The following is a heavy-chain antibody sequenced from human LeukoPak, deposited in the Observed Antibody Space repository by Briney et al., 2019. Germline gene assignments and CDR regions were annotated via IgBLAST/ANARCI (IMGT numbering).Heavy chain of an antibody. Sequence: ASVKVSCTSSGYTFTSYGISWVRQAPGQGLEWMGWISAYNGNTNYAQKLQGRVTMTTDTSTSTAYMELRSLRSDDTAVYYCARMEGGEDWFDPWGQGTLVTVSS. CDR2: ISAYNGNT. D-gene: IGHD2-21*01. CDR1: GYTFTSYG. V-gene: IGHV1-18*01. J-gene: IGHJ5*02. CDR3: ARMEGGEDWFDP.